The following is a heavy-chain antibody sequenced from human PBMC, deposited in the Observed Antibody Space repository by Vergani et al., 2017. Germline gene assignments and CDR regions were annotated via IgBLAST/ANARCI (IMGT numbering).Heavy chain of an antibody. D-gene: IGHD4-11*01. CDR2: MNPNSGNT. V-gene: IGHV1-8*01. Sequence: QVQLVQSGAEVKKPGASVKVSCKASGYTFTSYDINWVRQATGQGLEWMGWMNPNSGNTGYAQKFQGRVTMTRNTSISTAYMELSSLRSEDTAVYYCARGPRLHGKENYYYYYMDVWGKGTMVTVSS. J-gene: IGHJ6*03. CDR3: ARGPRLHGKENYYYYYMDV. CDR1: GYTFTSYD.